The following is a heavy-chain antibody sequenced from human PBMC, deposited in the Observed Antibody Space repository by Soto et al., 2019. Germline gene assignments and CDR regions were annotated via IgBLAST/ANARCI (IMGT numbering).Heavy chain of an antibody. D-gene: IGHD1-1*01. CDR3: ASGHDAYKVRY. Sequence: QVQLQESGPGLVKPSQTLSLTCTVSGGSISSGGTGSYWTWLRQLPGKGLEWIGYIYYTGNTYYTPSLKSRPTISIDTSKNQFSLKLTSVTAADTAVYFCASGHDAYKVRYWGQGTLVTVSS. J-gene: IGHJ4*02. CDR2: IYYTGNT. V-gene: IGHV4-31*03. CDR1: GGSISSGGTGSY.